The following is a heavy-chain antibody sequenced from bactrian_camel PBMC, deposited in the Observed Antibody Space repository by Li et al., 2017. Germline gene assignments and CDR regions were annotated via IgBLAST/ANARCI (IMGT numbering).Heavy chain of an antibody. CDR2: TNTEGTST. J-gene: IGHJ7*01. V-gene: IGHV3S1*01. D-gene: IGHD2*01. Sequence: HVQLVESGGGSVQAGGSLKLSCTASGIAFNSDRLNWVRQAPGKGLEWVSSTNTEGTSTAYQDSVKGRFTVSRDNVENTVYLQMNSLKSEDTALYYCATYYVGMWYFNYWGKGTQVTVS. CDR1: GIAFNSDR.